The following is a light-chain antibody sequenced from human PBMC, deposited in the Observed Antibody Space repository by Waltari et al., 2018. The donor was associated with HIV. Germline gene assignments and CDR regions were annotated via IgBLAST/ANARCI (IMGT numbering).Light chain of an antibody. Sequence: QSALTQPRSVSGSPGPPVPISCTGTSSDVGGYNYVSWYQQHPGKAPKLMIYDVSKRPSGVPYRFSGSKSGNTASLTISGLQAEDEADYYCCSYAGSYTVFGGGTKLTVL. V-gene: IGLV2-11*01. CDR1: SSDVGGYNY. J-gene: IGLJ2*01. CDR2: DVS. CDR3: CSYAGSYTV.